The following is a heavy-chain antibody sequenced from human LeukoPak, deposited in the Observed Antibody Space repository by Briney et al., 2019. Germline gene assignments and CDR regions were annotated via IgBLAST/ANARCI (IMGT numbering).Heavy chain of an antibody. D-gene: IGHD5-24*01. CDR2: IYTSGST. V-gene: IGHV4-4*07. Sequence: SETLSLTCTVSGGSISSYYWSWIRQPAGKGLEWIGRIYTSGSTNYNPSLKSRVTMSVDTSKNQFSLKLSSVTAADTAVYYCARVPPRRKRWLQPLYYFDYWGQGTLVTVSS. CDR3: ARVPPRRKRWLQPLYYFDY. CDR1: GGSISSYY. J-gene: IGHJ4*02.